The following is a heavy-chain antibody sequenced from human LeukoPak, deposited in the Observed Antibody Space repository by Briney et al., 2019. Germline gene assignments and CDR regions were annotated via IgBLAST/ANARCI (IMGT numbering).Heavy chain of an antibody. Sequence: GGSLRLSCAASGFTVGYNYMTWVRQAPGKGLEWVAAIYNSGSTYYADSVKGRFTISRDNSKNTMYLQMNSLKGEDTAVYYCARRSNPPGRIDHWGQGTLVTVSS. D-gene: IGHD1-14*01. CDR1: GFTVGYNY. J-gene: IGHJ4*02. V-gene: IGHV3-66*04. CDR2: IYNSGST. CDR3: ARRSNPPGRIDH.